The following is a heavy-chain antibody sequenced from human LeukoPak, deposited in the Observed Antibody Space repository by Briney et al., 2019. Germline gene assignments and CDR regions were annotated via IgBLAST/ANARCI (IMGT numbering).Heavy chain of an antibody. Sequence: GGSLRLSCAASRFTFSSYSMNGVRQAPGKGLEWVSSISSSSSYIYYADSVKGRFTISRDNAKNSLYLQMNSLRAEDTAVYYCASIGTVTTSDYWGQGTVVTVSS. CDR1: RFTFSSYS. J-gene: IGHJ4*02. V-gene: IGHV3-21*01. CDR3: ASIGTVTTSDY. CDR2: ISSSSSYI. D-gene: IGHD4-17*01.